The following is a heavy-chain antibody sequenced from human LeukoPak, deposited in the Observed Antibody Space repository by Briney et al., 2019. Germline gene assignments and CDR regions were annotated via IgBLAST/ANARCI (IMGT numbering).Heavy chain of an antibody. CDR1: GFTFSSYW. CDR3: AKDSSLFGVAITLGGMDV. D-gene: IGHD3-3*01. CDR2: INHNGNVN. J-gene: IGHJ6*02. V-gene: IGHV3-7*03. Sequence: GGSLRLSCAASGFTFSSYWMNWARQAPGKGLEWVASINHNGNVNYYVDSVKGRFIISRDNAKNSLYLQMNSLRAEDTALYYCAKDSSLFGVAITLGGMDVWGQGTTVTVSS.